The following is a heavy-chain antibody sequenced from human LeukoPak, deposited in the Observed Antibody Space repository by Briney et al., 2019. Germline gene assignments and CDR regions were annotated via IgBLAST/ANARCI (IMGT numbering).Heavy chain of an antibody. CDR1: GFTFSSYA. CDR2: ISGGGSST. J-gene: IGHJ5*02. V-gene: IGHV3-23*01. D-gene: IGHD2-15*01. Sequence: GRSLRLSCAASGFTFSSYAMSWVRQAPGKGLEWVSAISGGGSSTYYADSVKGRFTISRDNSKNTLYLQMNSLRAEDTAVYYCARGVGCCSGGSCYLFDPWGKGTLVTVSS. CDR3: ARGVGCCSGGSCYLFDP.